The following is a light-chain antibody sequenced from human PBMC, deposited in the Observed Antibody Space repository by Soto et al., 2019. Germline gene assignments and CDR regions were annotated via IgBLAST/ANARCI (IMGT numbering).Light chain of an antibody. Sequence: DIQMTQSPSILSASVGDRVTITCRASQSISSWLAWYQQKPGKAPNLLMYTTSSLETGVPPRFSGSGSGTDFTLTISSLQPEDFATYFCQQSYSRPRTFGQGTKVDI. V-gene: IGKV1-39*01. CDR1: QSISSW. CDR3: QQSYSRPRT. J-gene: IGKJ1*01. CDR2: TTS.